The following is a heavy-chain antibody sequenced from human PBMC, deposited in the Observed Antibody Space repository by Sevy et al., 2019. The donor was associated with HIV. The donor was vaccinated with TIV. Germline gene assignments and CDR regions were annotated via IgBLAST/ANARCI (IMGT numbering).Heavy chain of an antibody. Sequence: GGSLRLSYAASGFTFSSYSMIWVRQAPGKGLEWVSYISSSSSTIYYADSVKGRFTISRDNAKNSLYLQMNSLRAEDTAVYYCARVGIVVGGAFDIWGQGTMVTVSS. J-gene: IGHJ3*02. CDR1: GFTFSSYS. CDR3: ARVGIVVGGAFDI. CDR2: ISSSSSTI. D-gene: IGHD2-15*01. V-gene: IGHV3-48*01.